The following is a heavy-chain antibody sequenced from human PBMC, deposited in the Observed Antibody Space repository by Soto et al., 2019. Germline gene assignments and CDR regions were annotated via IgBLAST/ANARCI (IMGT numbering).Heavy chain of an antibody. CDR3: ARDLPPFDWLSYYYYYYGMDV. J-gene: IGHJ6*02. V-gene: IGHV1-18*04. CDR1: GYTFTSYG. Sequence: ASVKVSCKAAGYTFTSYGISWVRQAPGQGLEWMGWISAYNGNTNYAQKLQGRVTMTTDTSTSTAYMELRSLRSDDTAVYYCARDLPPFDWLSYYYYYYGMDVWGQGTTVTVSS. D-gene: IGHD3-9*01. CDR2: ISAYNGNT.